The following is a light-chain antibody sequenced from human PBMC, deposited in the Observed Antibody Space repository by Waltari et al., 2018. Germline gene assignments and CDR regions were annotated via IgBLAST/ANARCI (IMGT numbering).Light chain of an antibody. CDR1: SSDVGGYNY. CDR2: DVS. Sequence: QSALTQPASVSGSPGQSITISCTGTSSDVGGYNYVSWYQQHPGKAPQLMIYDVSNRPPGVSNRFSCSKSGNTASLTISGLQAEDEADYYCSSYTSSSTVFGGGTKLTVL. J-gene: IGLJ2*01. V-gene: IGLV2-14*03. CDR3: SSYTSSSTV.